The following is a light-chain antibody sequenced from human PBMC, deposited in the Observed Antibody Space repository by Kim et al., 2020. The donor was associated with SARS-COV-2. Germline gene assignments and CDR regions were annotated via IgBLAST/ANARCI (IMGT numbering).Light chain of an antibody. CDR1: QSVSSN. CDR3: QQYNNWTPWT. Sequence: GERATPPSRASQSVSSNLAWYQQKPGQAPRLLIYGASTRATGIPARFSGSGSGTEFTLTISSLPSEDFAVYYCQQYNNWTPWTFGQGTKVDIK. CDR2: GAS. J-gene: IGKJ1*01. V-gene: IGKV3-15*01.